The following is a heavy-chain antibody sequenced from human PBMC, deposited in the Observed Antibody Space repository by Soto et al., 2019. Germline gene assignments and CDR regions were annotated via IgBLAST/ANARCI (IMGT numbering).Heavy chain of an antibody. D-gene: IGHD2-15*01. Sequence: SLTCTVSGGSISSYYWSWIRQPPGKGLEWIGYIYYSGSTNYNPSLKSRVTISVDTSKNQFSLKLSSETAADTAVYYCARTLLDTNWFDPWGQGTLVTVSS. J-gene: IGHJ5*02. V-gene: IGHV4-59*01. CDR1: GGSISSYY. CDR2: IYYSGST. CDR3: ARTLLDTNWFDP.